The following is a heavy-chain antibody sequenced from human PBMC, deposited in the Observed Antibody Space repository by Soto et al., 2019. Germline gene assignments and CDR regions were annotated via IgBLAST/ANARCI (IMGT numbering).Heavy chain of an antibody. CDR2: IKSKTDGGTT. V-gene: IGHV3-15*07. D-gene: IGHD2-21*02. Sequence: EVQLVESGGGLVKPGGSLRLSCAASGFTFSNAWMNWVRQAPGKGLEWVGRIKSKTDGGTTDYAAPVKGRFTISRDDSKTTLYLQMNSLKAEDTAVYYCTTDPSAVVVTPNWGQETLVTVSS. CDR1: GFTFSNAW. J-gene: IGHJ4*02. CDR3: TTDPSAVVVTPN.